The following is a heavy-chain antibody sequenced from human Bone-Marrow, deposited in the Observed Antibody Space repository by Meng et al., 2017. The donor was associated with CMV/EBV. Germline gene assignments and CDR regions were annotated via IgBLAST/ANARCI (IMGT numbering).Heavy chain of an antibody. CDR3: ARGGCSSTSCSPEWFDP. J-gene: IGHJ5*02. CDR1: GYTFTSYG. Sequence: ASVKVSCKASGYTFTSYGISWVRQAPGQGLEWMGWISAYNGNTNYAQKLQGRVTMTRDTSISTAYMELSRLRSDDTAVYYCARGGCSSTSCSPEWFDPWGQGTLVTLSS. CDR2: ISAYNGNT. D-gene: IGHD2-2*01. V-gene: IGHV1-18*01.